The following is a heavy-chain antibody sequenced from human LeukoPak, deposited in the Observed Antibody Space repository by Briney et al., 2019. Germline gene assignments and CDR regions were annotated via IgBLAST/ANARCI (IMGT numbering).Heavy chain of an antibody. CDR1: GFTFSSYA. CDR2: ISYDGSNK. Sequence: GRSLRLSCAASGFTFSSYAMHWVRQAPGKGLEMVAVISYDGSNKYYADSVKGRFTISRDNSKNTLYLQMNSLRAEDTAVYYCARDGYEGEGWGYYFDYWGQGTLVTVSS. V-gene: IGHV3-30-3*01. J-gene: IGHJ4*02. D-gene: IGHD5-12*01. CDR3: ARDGYEGEGWGYYFDY.